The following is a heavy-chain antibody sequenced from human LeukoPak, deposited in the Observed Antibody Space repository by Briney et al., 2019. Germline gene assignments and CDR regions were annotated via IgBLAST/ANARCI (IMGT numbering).Heavy chain of an antibody. CDR2: IYHSGST. J-gene: IGHJ4*02. Sequence: SETLSLTCTVSGGSISSGGYYWSWIRQPPGKGLEWIGYIYHSGSTYYNPSLKSRVTISVDRSKNQFSLKLSSVTAADTAVYYCARGLHSPPFIYYFDYWGQGTLVTVSS. V-gene: IGHV4-30-2*01. CDR1: GGSISSGGYY. CDR3: ARGLHSPPFIYYFDY. D-gene: IGHD2-21*01.